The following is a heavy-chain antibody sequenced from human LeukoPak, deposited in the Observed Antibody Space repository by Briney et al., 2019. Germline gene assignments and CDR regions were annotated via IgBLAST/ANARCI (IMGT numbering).Heavy chain of an antibody. J-gene: IGHJ4*02. CDR2: IYSGGST. D-gene: IGHD3-10*01. V-gene: IGHV3-66*01. CDR1: GFTVSSNY. CDR3: ARDPDYGSGSFDY. Sequence: GGSLRLSCAASGFTVSSNYMSWVRQAPGKGLEWVSVIYSGGSTYYADSVKGRFTISRDNSKNTLYLQMNSLRAEDTAVYYCARDPDYGSGSFDYWGQGALVTVSS.